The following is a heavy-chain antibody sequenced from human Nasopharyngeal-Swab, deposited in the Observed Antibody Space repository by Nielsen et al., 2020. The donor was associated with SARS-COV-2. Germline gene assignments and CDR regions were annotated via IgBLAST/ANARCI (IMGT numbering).Heavy chain of an antibody. Sequence: GSLRLSCTVSGGSISSSSYYWGWIRQPPGKGLERIGSIYYSGSTYYNPSLKSRVTISVDTSKNQFSLKLSSVTAADTAVYYCARDSRSISIFGVVTGGFDCWGQGTLVTVSS. CDR2: IYYSGST. J-gene: IGHJ4*02. V-gene: IGHV4-39*07. CDR3: ARDSRSISIFGVVTGGFDC. CDR1: GGSISSSSYY. D-gene: IGHD3-3*01.